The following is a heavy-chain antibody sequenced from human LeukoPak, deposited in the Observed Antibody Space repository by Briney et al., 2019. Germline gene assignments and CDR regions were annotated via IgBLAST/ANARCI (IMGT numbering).Heavy chain of an antibody. Sequence: PGGSLRLSCAASGFTFSDYYMSWIRQAPGKGLEWVSYISSSSSYTNYADSVKGRFTISRDNAKNSLYLQMNSLRAEDTAVYYCARFWSSYPFGIAPDYWGQGTLVTVSS. CDR1: GFTFSDYY. D-gene: IGHD6-13*01. J-gene: IGHJ4*02. CDR2: ISSSSSYT. CDR3: ARFWSSYPFGIAPDY. V-gene: IGHV3-11*06.